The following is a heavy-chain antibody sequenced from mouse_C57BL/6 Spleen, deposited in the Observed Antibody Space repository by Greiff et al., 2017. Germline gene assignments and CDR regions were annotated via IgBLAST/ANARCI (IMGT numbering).Heavy chain of an antibody. V-gene: IGHV14-1*01. J-gene: IGHJ2*01. D-gene: IGHD2-1*01. CDR3: TTGKGDYFDD. CDR2: IDPEDGDT. CDR1: GFNIKDYY. Sequence: EVQLQQSGAELVRPGASVKLSCTASGFNIKDYYMHWVKQRPEQGLGWIGRIDPEDGDTEYAPRFQGKATMTADTSSNTAYLQLSSLTSADTAVYYCTTGKGDYFDDWGQGTTLTVSS.